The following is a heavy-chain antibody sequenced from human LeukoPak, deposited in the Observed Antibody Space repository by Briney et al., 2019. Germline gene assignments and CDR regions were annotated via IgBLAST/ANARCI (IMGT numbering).Heavy chain of an antibody. V-gene: IGHV3-7*01. D-gene: IGHD3-16*01. J-gene: IGHJ4*02. CDR1: GFTFSTYW. CDR3: ARDWGGEGRPTDY. Sequence: GGSLRLSCAASGFTFSTYWMSWVRQAPGKGLEGVANIRGDGGKKNYVDSVRGRFTISRDNAKNSLYLQMNSLRAEDTAVYYCARDWGGEGRPTDYWGQGTLVTVSS. CDR2: IRGDGGKK.